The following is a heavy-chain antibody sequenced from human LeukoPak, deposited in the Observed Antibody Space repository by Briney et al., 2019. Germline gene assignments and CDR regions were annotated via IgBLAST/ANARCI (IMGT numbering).Heavy chain of an antibody. CDR1: GFTFSSYA. D-gene: IGHD3-9*01. Sequence: PGGSLRLSCAASGFTFSSYAMGWVRQAPGRGLDWVSVISGSGGNTYYADSAKGRFTISRDNSKNTLYLQMNSLRAEDTAVYYCAKGNILTDYPIGYGGQGTLVTVSS. CDR3: AKGNILTDYPIGY. J-gene: IGHJ4*02. V-gene: IGHV3-23*01. CDR2: ISGSGGNT.